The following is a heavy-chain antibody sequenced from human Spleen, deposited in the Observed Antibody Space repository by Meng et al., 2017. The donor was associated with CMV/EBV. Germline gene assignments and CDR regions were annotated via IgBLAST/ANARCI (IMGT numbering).Heavy chain of an antibody. Sequence: GGSLRLSCAASGFTFASYVMSWVRQAPGKGLEWVSYISSSGSTIYYADSVKGRFTISRDNAKNSLYLQMNSLRDEDTAVYYCARERRVRYQLLETYYYYGMDVWGQGTTVTVSS. J-gene: IGHJ6*02. CDR3: ARERRVRYQLLETYYYYGMDV. V-gene: IGHV3-48*02. CDR2: ISSSGSTI. D-gene: IGHD2-2*01. CDR1: GFTFASYV.